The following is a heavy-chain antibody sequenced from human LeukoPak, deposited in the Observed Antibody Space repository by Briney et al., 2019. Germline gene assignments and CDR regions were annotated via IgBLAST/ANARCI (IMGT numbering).Heavy chain of an antibody. CDR3: ARTLVPGNYDSSGYYRY. CDR2: IYPGDSDT. V-gene: IGHV5-51*01. D-gene: IGHD3-22*01. J-gene: IGHJ4*02. CDR1: GYSFTSYW. Sequence: LGESLKISCKGSGYSFTSYWIGWVRQMPGKGLEWMGIIYPGDSDTRYSPSFQGQVTISADKSISTAYLQWSSLKASDTAMYYCARTLVPGNYDSSGYYRYWGQGTLVTVSS.